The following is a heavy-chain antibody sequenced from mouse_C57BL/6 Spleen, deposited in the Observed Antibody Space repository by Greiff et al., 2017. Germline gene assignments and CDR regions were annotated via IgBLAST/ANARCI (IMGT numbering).Heavy chain of an antibody. V-gene: IGHV1-82*01. D-gene: IGHD1-1*01. J-gene: IGHJ4*01. Sequence: VKLVESGPELVKPGASVKISCKASGYAFSSSWMNWVKQRPGKGLEWSGRIYPGDGDTNYNGKFKGKATLTADKSSSTAYMQLSSMTSEDSAVYFCARNYYGSSYDAMGGWGHGPSVTASS. CDR3: ARNYYGSSYDAMGG. CDR1: GYAFSSSW. CDR2: IYPGDGDT.